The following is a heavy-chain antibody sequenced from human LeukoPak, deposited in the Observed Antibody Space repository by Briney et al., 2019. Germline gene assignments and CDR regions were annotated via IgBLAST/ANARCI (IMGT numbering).Heavy chain of an antibody. V-gene: IGHV3-49*03. J-gene: IGHJ5*02. CDR2: IRSKAYGGTT. Sequence: PGGSLRLSCTASGFTFGDYAMSWFRQAPGKGLEWVGFIRSKAYGGTTEYAASVKGRFTISRDDSKSIAYLQMNSLKTEDTAVYYCTRARSHIAAVRFDPWGQGTLVTVSS. D-gene: IGHD6-13*01. CDR3: TRARSHIAAVRFDP. CDR1: GFTFGDYA.